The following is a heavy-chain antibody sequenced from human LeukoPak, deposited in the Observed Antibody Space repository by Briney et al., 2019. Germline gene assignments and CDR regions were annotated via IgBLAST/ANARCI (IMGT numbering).Heavy chain of an antibody. D-gene: IGHD7-27*01. CDR1: GGSFSGYY. V-gene: IGHV4-34*01. CDR3: ARVANWVNSYFDY. Sequence: SETLSLTCAVYGGSFSGYYWSWIRQPPGKGLEWIGEINHSGSTNYNPSLKSRVTMSVDTSKNQFSLKLSSVTAADTAVYYCARVANWVNSYFDYLGQGTLVTVSS. J-gene: IGHJ4*02. CDR2: INHSGST.